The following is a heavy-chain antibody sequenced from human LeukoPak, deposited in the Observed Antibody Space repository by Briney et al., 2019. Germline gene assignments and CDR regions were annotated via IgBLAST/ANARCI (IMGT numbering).Heavy chain of an antibody. Sequence: SVKVSCKASGGTFSSYAISWVRQAPGQGLEWMGRIIPILGIANYAQKFQGRVTITADKSTGTAYMELSSLRSEDTAVYYCASSPGIAAAGNYWGQGTLVTVSS. D-gene: IGHD6-13*01. J-gene: IGHJ4*02. CDR1: GGTFSSYA. CDR2: IIPILGIA. CDR3: ASSPGIAAAGNY. V-gene: IGHV1-69*04.